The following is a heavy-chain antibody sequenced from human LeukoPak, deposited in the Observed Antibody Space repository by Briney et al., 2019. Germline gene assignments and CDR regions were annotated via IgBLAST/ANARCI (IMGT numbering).Heavy chain of an antibody. V-gene: IGHV1-2*02. Sequence: ASVKVSCKASGYTFTGYYMHWVRQAPGQGLEWMGWINPNSGGTNYAQKFQGRVTMTRDTSISTAYMELSRLRSDDTAVYYCARDMSRALWTKMGWFDPWGQGTLVTVSS. CDR2: INPNSGGT. CDR1: GYTFTGYY. CDR3: ARDMSRALWTKMGWFDP. D-gene: IGHD2-21*01. J-gene: IGHJ5*02.